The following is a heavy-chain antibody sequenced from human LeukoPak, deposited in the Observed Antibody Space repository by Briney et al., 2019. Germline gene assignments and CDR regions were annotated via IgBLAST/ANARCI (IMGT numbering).Heavy chain of an antibody. CDR3: ARVPVVVVVVAAAPTLLDY. D-gene: IGHD2-15*01. Sequence: GGSLRLSCAASGFTFSDYYMSWIRQAPGKGLEWVSYISSSGSTIYYADSVKGRFTISRDNAKNSLYLQMNSLRAEDTAVYYCARVPVVVVVVAAAPTLLDYWGQGTLVTVSS. CDR1: GFTFSDYY. V-gene: IGHV3-11*01. J-gene: IGHJ4*02. CDR2: ISSSGSTI.